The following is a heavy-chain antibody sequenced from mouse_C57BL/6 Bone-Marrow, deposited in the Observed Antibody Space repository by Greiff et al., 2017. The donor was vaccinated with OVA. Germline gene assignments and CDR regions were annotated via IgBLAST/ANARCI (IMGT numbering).Heavy chain of an antibody. D-gene: IGHD2-1*01. J-gene: IGHJ3*01. CDR2: ISSGGSYT. CDR3: ARRGNYEAY. CDR1: GFTFSSYG. V-gene: IGHV5-6*01. Sequence: EVQGVESGGDLVKPGGSLKLSCAASGFTFSSYGMSWVRQTPDKRLEWVATISSGGSYTYYPDSVKGRFTISRDNAKNTLYLQMSSLKSEDTAMYYCARRGNYEAYWGQGTLVTVSA.